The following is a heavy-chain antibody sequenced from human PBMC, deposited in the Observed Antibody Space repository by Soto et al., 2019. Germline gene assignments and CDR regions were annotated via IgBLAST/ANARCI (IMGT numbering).Heavy chain of an antibody. D-gene: IGHD3-3*01. CDR2: IYYSGST. CDR1: GGSIGSYY. V-gene: IGHV4-59*01. Sequence: SETLSITCTVSGGSIGSYYLSWIRQPPGKGLEWIGYIYYSGSTNYNPSLKSRVTISVDTSKNQFSLKLSSVTAADTAVYYCARGGYDFWNLHYMDVWGKGTTVTVSS. CDR3: ARGGYDFWNLHYMDV. J-gene: IGHJ6*03.